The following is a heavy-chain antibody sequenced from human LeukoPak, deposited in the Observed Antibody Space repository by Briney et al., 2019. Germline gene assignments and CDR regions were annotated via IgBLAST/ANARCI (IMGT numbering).Heavy chain of an antibody. CDR2: ISPYNGNT. Sequence: VQVSCKASGYTFSIYGISWVRQAPGQGLEWVAWISPYNGNTNYAQKFQGRPTMTTDSSTSTAYMELRSLRSDDTAVYYCARGGYSYGYMGYFDYWGQGTLVTVSS. CDR3: ARGGYSYGYMGYFDY. J-gene: IGHJ4*02. D-gene: IGHD5-18*01. V-gene: IGHV1-18*01. CDR1: GYTFSIYG.